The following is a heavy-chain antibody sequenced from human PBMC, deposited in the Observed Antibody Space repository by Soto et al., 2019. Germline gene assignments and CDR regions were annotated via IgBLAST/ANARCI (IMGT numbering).Heavy chain of an antibody. CDR1: GDSVSSNSAA. CDR3: ARVARYSSGWQDAFDI. V-gene: IGHV6-1*01. D-gene: IGHD6-19*01. J-gene: IGHJ3*02. Sequence: SQTLSLTCAISGDSVSSNSAAWNWIRQSPSRGLEWLGRTYYRSKWYNDYAVSVKSRITINPDTSKNQFSLQLNSVTPEDTAVYYCARVARYSSGWQDAFDIWGQGTMVTVSS. CDR2: TYYRSKWYN.